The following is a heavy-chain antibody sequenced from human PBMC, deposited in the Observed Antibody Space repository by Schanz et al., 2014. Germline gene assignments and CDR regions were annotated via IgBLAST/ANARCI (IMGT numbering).Heavy chain of an antibody. CDR2: ISSSSSYI. CDR3: ARPSDSSWYMDV. J-gene: IGHJ6*03. V-gene: IGHV3-21*01. CDR1: GFTFSDHF. Sequence: VQLVESGGGLVKPGGSLRLSCAASGFTFSDHFMDWVRQAPGKGLEWVSSISSSSSYISYADSVKGRFTISRDNAKNSLYLQMNSLRAEDTAVYYCARPSDSSWYMDVWGKGTTVTVSS. D-gene: IGHD2-21*02.